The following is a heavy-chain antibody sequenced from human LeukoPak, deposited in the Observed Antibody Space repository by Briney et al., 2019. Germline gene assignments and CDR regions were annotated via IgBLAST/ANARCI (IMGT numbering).Heavy chain of an antibody. Sequence: PGGSLRLSCAASGFTFSSYAMSWVRQAPGKGLEWVSAISGSGGSTYYADSVKGRFTISRDNAKNSLYLQMNSLRAEDTAVYYCARERVRSGSGKAFDIWGQGTMVTVSS. CDR1: GFTFSSYA. J-gene: IGHJ3*02. V-gene: IGHV3-23*01. CDR3: ARERVRSGSGKAFDI. D-gene: IGHD1-26*01. CDR2: ISGSGGST.